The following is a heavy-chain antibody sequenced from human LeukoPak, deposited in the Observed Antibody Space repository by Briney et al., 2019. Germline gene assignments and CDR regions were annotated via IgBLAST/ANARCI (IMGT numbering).Heavy chain of an antibody. V-gene: IGHV1-46*04. Sequence: ASVKVSRKASGYTFTSYYMHWVRQAPGQGLEWMGIINPSGGSTSYAQKLQGRVTMTRDTSTSTVYMELSSLRSEDTAVYYCARDYYDSSGYLSPPREYYFDYWGQGTLVTVSS. CDR1: GYTFTSYY. CDR2: INPSGGST. D-gene: IGHD3-22*01. CDR3: ARDYYDSSGYLSPPREYYFDY. J-gene: IGHJ4*02.